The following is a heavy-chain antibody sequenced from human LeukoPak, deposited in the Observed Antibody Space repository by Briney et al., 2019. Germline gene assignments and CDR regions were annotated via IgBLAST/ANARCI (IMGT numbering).Heavy chain of an antibody. D-gene: IGHD5-18*01. CDR1: GGSFSGYY. CDR3: ARTTEGGYTYGYFYYYYMDV. J-gene: IGHJ6*03. V-gene: IGHV4-34*01. CDR2: INHSGST. Sequence: SETLSLTCAVYGGSFSGYYWSWIRQPPGKGLEWIGEINHSGSTNYNPSLKSRVTISVDTSKNQFSLKLTSVTAADTAVYYCARTTEGGYTYGYFYYYYMDVWGKGTTVAISS.